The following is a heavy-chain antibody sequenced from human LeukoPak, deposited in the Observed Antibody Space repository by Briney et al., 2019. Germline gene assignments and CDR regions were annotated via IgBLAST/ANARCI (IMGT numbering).Heavy chain of an antibody. V-gene: IGHV4-61*02. J-gene: IGHJ3*02. D-gene: IGHD3-10*01. CDR2: LYTSEST. Sequence: SETLSLTCTVSGGSISSGSYYWSWIRQPAGKGLEWIGRLYTSESTNYNPSLKSRVTISIDTSKNQFSLKLSSVTAADTAVYYCARAMVGGKDAFDIWGQGTMVTVSS. CDR1: GGSISSGSYY. CDR3: ARAMVGGKDAFDI.